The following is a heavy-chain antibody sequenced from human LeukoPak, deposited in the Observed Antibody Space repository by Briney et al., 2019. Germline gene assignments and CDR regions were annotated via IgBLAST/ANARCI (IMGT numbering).Heavy chain of an antibody. CDR3: ARVSDYGGYFDY. CDR1: GGSISSYY. V-gene: IGHV4-59*01. J-gene: IGHJ4*02. CDR2: IYYSGST. D-gene: IGHD4-23*01. Sequence: SETLSLTCTVSGGSISSYYWSWIRQPPGKGLEWIGYIYYSGSTNYNPSLKSRVTISVDTSKNQFSLKLSSVTAADTAVYYCARVSDYGGYFDYWGQGTLVTVSS.